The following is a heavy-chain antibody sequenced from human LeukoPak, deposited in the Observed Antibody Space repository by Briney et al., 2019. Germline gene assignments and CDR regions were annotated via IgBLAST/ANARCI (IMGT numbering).Heavy chain of an antibody. Sequence: ASVKVSCKASGHTFTSYDINWVRQATGQGLEWMGWMNPNSGNTGYAQKFEGRVTMTRNTSISTAYMELSSLRSEDTAVYYCARGRRERITMIVVVSRQSYYYYMDVWGKGTTVTVSS. CDR3: ARGRRERITMIVVVSRQSYYYYMDV. CDR2: MNPNSGNT. V-gene: IGHV1-8*01. D-gene: IGHD3-22*01. CDR1: GHTFTSYD. J-gene: IGHJ6*03.